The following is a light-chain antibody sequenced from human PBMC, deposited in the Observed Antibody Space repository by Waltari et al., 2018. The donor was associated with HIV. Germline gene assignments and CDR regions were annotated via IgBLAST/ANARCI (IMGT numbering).Light chain of an antibody. CDR2: EVS. CDR1: TSDVWTYDF. CDR3: CSFAASSTLL. Sequence: QSALTQPASVSGSPGQSITISCTGTTSDVWTYDFVSWYQQHPGKAPKLIIFEVSERPSGVSDRFSGSKSGNTASLTISGLQADDEADYYCCSFAASSTLLFGGGTRLTVL. J-gene: IGLJ2*01. V-gene: IGLV2-23*02.